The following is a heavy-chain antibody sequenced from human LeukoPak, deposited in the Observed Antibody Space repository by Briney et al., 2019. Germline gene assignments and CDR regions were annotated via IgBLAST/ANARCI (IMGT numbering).Heavy chain of an antibody. CDR3: ARVVGMHSSGWYLYYFDY. Sequence: SETLSLTCTVSGGSISSNNYYWGWLRQPPGKGLEWIGTIYYSGSTYYNPSLKSRVTISVDKSKNQFSLKLSSVTAADTAVYYCARVVGMHSSGWYLYYFDYWGQGTLVTVSS. D-gene: IGHD6-19*01. J-gene: IGHJ4*02. CDR1: GGSISSNNYY. V-gene: IGHV4-39*07. CDR2: IYYSGST.